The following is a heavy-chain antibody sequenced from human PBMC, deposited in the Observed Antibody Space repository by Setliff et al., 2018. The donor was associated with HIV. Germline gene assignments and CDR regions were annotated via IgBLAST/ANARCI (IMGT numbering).Heavy chain of an antibody. CDR1: GGTFSSYA. D-gene: IGHD7-27*01. Sequence: SVKVSCKASGGTFSSYAISWVRQAPGQGLEWMGGIIPILGIANYAQKFQGRVTITADKSTSTAYVELSSLRSEDTAVYYCARDLTGEDAFDIWGQGTMVTVSS. CDR3: ARDLTGEDAFDI. J-gene: IGHJ3*02. V-gene: IGHV1-69*10. CDR2: IIPILGIA.